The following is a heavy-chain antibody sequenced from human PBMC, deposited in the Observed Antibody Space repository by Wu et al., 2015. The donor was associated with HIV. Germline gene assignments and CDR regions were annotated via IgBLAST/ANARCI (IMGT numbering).Heavy chain of an antibody. V-gene: IGHV1-69*05. J-gene: IGHJ6*02. D-gene: IGHD3-22*01. CDR2: IIPIFGTA. CDR1: GGTFSSYA. CDR3: ARDYYDSSGYPPGYYGMDV. Sequence: QVQLVQSGAELKKPGSSVKVSCKASGGTFSSYAISWVRQAPGQGLEWMGGIIPIFGTANYAQKFQGRVTITTDESTSTAYMELSSLRSEDTAVYYCARDYYDSSGYPPGYYGMDVWGQGTTVTVSS.